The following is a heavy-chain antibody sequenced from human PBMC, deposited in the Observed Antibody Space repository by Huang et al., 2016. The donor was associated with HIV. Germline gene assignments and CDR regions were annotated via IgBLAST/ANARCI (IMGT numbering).Heavy chain of an antibody. J-gene: IGHJ4*02. CDR2: IYTTGNT. Sequence: QVQLQESGPGLVKPSQTLSLLCTVSGVSITSGSYFWSWIRQPAGKGLEWVGHIYTTGNTNYNPSLKTRATISLDTSKNQFSRRLQSVTAADTAVYFCARWRSTSLTGLDYWGLGTLVTVSS. V-gene: IGHV4-61*09. D-gene: IGHD2-2*01. CDR3: ARWRSTSLTGLDY. CDR1: GVSITSGSYF.